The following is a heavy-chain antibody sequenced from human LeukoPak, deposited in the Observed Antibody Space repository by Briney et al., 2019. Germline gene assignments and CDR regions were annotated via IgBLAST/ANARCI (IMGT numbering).Heavy chain of an antibody. Sequence: SETLSLTCTVSGGSISSSNFYWSWIRQPPGKGLEWIGYIYYSGSTNYNPSLKSRVTISVDTSKNQFSLKLSSVTAADTAVYYCARDFGGAAAGKFDYWGQGTLVTVSS. V-gene: IGHV4-61*01. J-gene: IGHJ4*02. D-gene: IGHD6-13*01. CDR1: GGSISSSNFY. CDR3: ARDFGGAAAGKFDY. CDR2: IYYSGST.